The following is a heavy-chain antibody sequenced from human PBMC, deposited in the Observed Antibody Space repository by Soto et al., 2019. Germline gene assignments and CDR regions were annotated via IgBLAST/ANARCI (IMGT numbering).Heavy chain of an antibody. CDR2: IKQDESEK. J-gene: IGHJ4*02. V-gene: IGHV3-7*01. D-gene: IGHD3-16*01. CDR1: GFSFSSYW. CDR3: VRDVAFDYVN. Sequence: EVQLVESGGSLVQPGRSLRISCTVSGFSFSSYWMSWVRQAPGKGLEWVASIKQDESEKYYVDSVKGRFTISRDNVDDSLFLQMNSLSADDTAVYFCVRDVAFDYVNWGQGTLVTVSS.